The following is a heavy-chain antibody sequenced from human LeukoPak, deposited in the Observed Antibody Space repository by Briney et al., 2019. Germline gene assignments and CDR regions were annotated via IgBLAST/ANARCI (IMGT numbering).Heavy chain of an antibody. CDR3: ARRARGYSGYDYFDY. V-gene: IGHV4-39*01. CDR1: GVSISSSSYY. D-gene: IGHD5-12*01. CDR2: IYYSGST. Sequence: PSETLSLTCTVSGVSISSSSYYWGWIRQPPGKGLEWIGSIYYSGSTYYNPSLKSRVTISVDTSKNQFSLKLSSVTAADTAVYYCARRARGYSGYDYFDYWGQGTLVTVSS. J-gene: IGHJ4*02.